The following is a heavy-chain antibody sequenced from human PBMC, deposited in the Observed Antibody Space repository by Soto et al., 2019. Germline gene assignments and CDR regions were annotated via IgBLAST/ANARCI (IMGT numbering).Heavy chain of an antibody. CDR1: GFTFSDYG. J-gene: IGHJ6*02. D-gene: IGHD6-19*01. Sequence: QVQLVESGGGVVQPGRSLRLSCAASGFTFSDYGMHWVRQAPGKGLEWVAVIWYDGINKYYADSVKGRFTISRDNSKKTLCLQMNSLRAEDTAVYYCARLQSDYYFAMDVWGQGTTVTVSS. CDR2: IWYDGINK. CDR3: ARLQSDYYFAMDV. V-gene: IGHV3-33*01.